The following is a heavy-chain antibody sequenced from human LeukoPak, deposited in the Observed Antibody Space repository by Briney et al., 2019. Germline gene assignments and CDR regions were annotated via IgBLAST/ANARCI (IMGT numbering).Heavy chain of an antibody. J-gene: IGHJ6*02. CDR3: ARGGYGMDV. CDR1: GGSLSGYY. V-gene: IGHV4-34*01. Sequence: SETLSLTCAVYGGSLSGYYWSWIRQPPGKGLEWIGEINHSGSTNYNPSLKSRVTISVDTSKNQFSLKLSSVTAADTAVYYCARGGYGMDVWGQGTTVTVSS. CDR2: INHSGST.